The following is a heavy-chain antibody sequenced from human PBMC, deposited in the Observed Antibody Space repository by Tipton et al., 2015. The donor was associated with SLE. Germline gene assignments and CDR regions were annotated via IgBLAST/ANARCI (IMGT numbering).Heavy chain of an antibody. CDR1: GGSISSYY. Sequence: TLSLTCTVSGGSISSYYWSWIRQPPGKGLEWIGYIYYSGSTNYNPSPKSRVTISVDTSKNQFSLKLSSVTAADTAVYYCARYGTIVVVPAAPARFSVDVWGKGTTVTVSS. CDR3: ARYGTIVVVPAAPARFSVDV. CDR2: IYYSGST. D-gene: IGHD2-2*01. V-gene: IGHV4-59*01. J-gene: IGHJ6*04.